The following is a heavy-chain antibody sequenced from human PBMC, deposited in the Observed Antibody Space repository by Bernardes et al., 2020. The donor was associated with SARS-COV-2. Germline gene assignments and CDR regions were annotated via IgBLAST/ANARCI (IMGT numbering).Heavy chain of an antibody. D-gene: IGHD3-22*01. CDR3: AIPPTNYDRYGMDV. CDR2: INPNSGGT. Sequence: VTVSCKASGYTFTGYYIHWVRQAPGQGLEWMGWINPNSGGTNYAQKFQGRVTMTRDTSISTAYMELSRLRSDDTAVYYCAIPPTNYDRYGMDVWGQGTTVTVSS. V-gene: IGHV1-2*02. CDR1: GYTFTGYY. J-gene: IGHJ6*02.